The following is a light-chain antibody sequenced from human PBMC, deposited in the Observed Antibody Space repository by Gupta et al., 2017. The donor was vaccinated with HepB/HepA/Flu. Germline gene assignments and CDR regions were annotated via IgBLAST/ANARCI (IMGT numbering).Light chain of an antibody. CDR1: SPNVGRDN. V-gene: IGLV1-47*02. CDR3: AAWDNSLSAYV. CDR2: NDD. J-gene: IGLJ1*01. Sequence: QPVLTQPTSASGTPGQRVAISCSGSSPNVGRDNVYWYRQLPGTAPKLLIYNDDRRPSGVPDRFSGSKSGTSASLAISGLRSEDEADYYCAAWDNSLSAYVFGTGTWVTAL.